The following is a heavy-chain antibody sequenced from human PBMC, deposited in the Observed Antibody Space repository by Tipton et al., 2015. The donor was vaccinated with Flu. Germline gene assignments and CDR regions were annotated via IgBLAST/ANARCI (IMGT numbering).Heavy chain of an antibody. CDR1: GFSLTTSGVG. J-gene: IGHJ5*02. Sequence: LVKPTQTLTLTCTFSGFSLTTSGVGVAWIRQPPGKALEWIAFISWNDEEYYSPFLKSRLTITKDTSKNQVVLTMTNMAPVDAAIYYCAHRFWSGYGAKVSSFDPWGQGTMVTVSS. CDR2: ISWNDEE. CDR3: AHRFWSGYGAKVSSFDP. D-gene: IGHD3-3*01. V-gene: IGHV2-5*01.